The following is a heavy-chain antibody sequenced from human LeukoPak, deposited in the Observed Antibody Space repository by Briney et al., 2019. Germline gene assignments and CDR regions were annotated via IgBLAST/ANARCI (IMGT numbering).Heavy chain of an antibody. CDR1: GGSISSSSYY. CDR2: IYYSGST. V-gene: IGHV4-39*01. D-gene: IGHD6-25*01. J-gene: IGHJ5*02. Sequence: SETLSLTCTVSGGSISSSSYYWDWISQPPGKGLEGIGSIYYSGSTYYNPSLKSRVTISVDTSKNQFSLKLSSVTAADTAVYYCARRPVRVQQRERFDPWGQGTLVTVSS. CDR3: ARRPVRVQQRERFDP.